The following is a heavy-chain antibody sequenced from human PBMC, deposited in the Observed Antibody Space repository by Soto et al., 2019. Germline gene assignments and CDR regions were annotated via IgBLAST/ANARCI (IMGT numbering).Heavy chain of an antibody. CDR2: INPSGGST. CDR1: GYTFTSYY. D-gene: IGHD2-2*01. V-gene: IGHV1-46*03. Sequence: QVQLVQSGAEVKKPGASVKVSCKASGYTFTSYYIHWVRQAPGQGLEWMGVINPSGGSTSYAQNSQGRXXMXRXXSTSTVYMELSSLRSEDTAVYYCVRESTPTRWFDPWGQGTLVTVSS. CDR3: VRESTPTRWFDP. J-gene: IGHJ5*02.